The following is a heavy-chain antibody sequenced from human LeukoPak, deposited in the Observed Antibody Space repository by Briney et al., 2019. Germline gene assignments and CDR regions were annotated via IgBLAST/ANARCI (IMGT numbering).Heavy chain of an antibody. D-gene: IGHD2-21*02. CDR1: GFTFSDYW. J-gene: IGHJ4*02. CDR2: IDQDGSSE. V-gene: IGHV3-7*01. CDR3: ARGDWAPFDY. Sequence: GGPLRLSCAASGFTFSDYWMNWVRQAPGRGLEWVANIDQDGSSEYYVGSVQGRFTISRDNAKNSLYLQMNSLRAEDTAVYYCARGDWAPFDYWGQGSLLTVSS.